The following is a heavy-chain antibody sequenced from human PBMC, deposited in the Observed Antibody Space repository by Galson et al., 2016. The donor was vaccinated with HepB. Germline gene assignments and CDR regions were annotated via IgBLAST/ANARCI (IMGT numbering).Heavy chain of an antibody. CDR2: ISDNGGST. CDR3: VKGRGWGYTSNAFDI. CDR1: GFTFSSCA. J-gene: IGHJ3*02. D-gene: IGHD1-1*01. Sequence: SLRLSCAASGFTFSSCAMHWVRQAPGKGLESVSAISDNGGSTYYADSVKGRFTIFRDNSKNTLYLRMSSLRAEDTAVYYCVKGRGWGYTSNAFDIWGQGTMVTVSS. V-gene: IGHV3-64D*09.